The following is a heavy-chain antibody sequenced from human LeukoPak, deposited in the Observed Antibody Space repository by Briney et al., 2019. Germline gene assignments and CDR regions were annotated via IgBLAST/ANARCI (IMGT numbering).Heavy chain of an antibody. CDR2: ISAYNGNT. V-gene: IGHV1-18*01. CDR1: GYTFTSYG. J-gene: IGHJ5*02. CDR3: ARASYGYSWFDP. Sequence: ASVKVSCKASGYTFTSYGISWVRQAPGQGLEWMGWISAYNGNTNYAQKLQGRVTMTTDTSTSTAYMELSRLRSDDTAVYYCARASYGYSWFDPWGQGTLVTVSS. D-gene: IGHD5-18*01.